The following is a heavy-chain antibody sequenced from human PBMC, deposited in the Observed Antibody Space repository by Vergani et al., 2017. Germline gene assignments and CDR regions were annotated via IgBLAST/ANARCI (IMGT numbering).Heavy chain of an antibody. V-gene: IGHV4-39*01. Sequence: QLQLQESGPGLVKPSETLSLTCTVSGGSISSSSYYWGWIRQPPGKGLEWIGSIYYSGSTYYNPSLKSRVTISVDTSKNQFSLKLSSVTAAVTAVYYCARLTAVAGKIFDYWGQGTLVTVSS. CDR3: ARLTAVAGKIFDY. CDR2: IYYSGST. D-gene: IGHD6-19*01. CDR1: GGSISSSSYY. J-gene: IGHJ4*02.